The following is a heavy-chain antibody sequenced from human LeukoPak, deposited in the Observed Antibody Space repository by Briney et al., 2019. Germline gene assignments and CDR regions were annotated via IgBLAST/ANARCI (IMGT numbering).Heavy chain of an antibody. CDR2: IRYDGSNK. CDR3: AKGCSSTSCYALFDY. V-gene: IGHV3-30*02. D-gene: IGHD2-2*01. J-gene: IGHJ4*02. Sequence: GGSLRLSCAASGFTFSSYGMHWVRQAPGKGLEWVAFIRYDGSNKYYADSVKGRFTISRDNSKNTLYLQMNSLRAEDTAVYYCAKGCSSTSCYALFDYWGQGTLVTVSS. CDR1: GFTFSSYG.